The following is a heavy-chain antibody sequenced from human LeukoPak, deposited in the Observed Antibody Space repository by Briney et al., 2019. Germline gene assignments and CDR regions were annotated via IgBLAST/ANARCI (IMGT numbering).Heavy chain of an antibody. CDR2: ISKNTVDT. Sequence: GGPLRLSCTGSGFIFSRYAVSWVRQAPGKGLEWVSAISKNTVDTYYADSVKGRLTISRDSSKNTVYLQMNSLRAEDTAVYYCVRDMEPLRYFDTWGQGTLVTVSS. J-gene: IGHJ4*02. CDR3: VRDMEPLRYFDT. D-gene: IGHD3-9*01. V-gene: IGHV3-23*01. CDR1: GFIFSRYA.